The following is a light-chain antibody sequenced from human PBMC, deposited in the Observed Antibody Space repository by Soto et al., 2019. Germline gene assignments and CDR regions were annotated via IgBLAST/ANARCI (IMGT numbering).Light chain of an antibody. CDR3: QQYNNWPPSIT. V-gene: IGKV3-15*01. CDR2: GAS. J-gene: IGKJ5*01. Sequence: IVLTQSPGTLSLSPGESATLSCRASQSVSSNLAWYQQKPGQAPRLLIFGASTRATGIPARFSGSGSGTEFTLTISSLQSEDFAVYYCQQYNNWPPSITFGQGTRLEIK. CDR1: QSVSSN.